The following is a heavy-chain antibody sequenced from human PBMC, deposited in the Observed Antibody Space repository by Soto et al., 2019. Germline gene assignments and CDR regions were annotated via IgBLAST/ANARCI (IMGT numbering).Heavy chain of an antibody. Sequence: GSLRLSCAASGFTFSSYAMSWVRQAPGKGLEWVSAISGSGGSTYYADSVKGRFTISRDNSKNTLYLQMNSLRAEDTAVYYCAKDLEYSSSSRGAFDIWGQGTMVTVSS. CDR1: GFTFSSYA. D-gene: IGHD6-6*01. CDR3: AKDLEYSSSSRGAFDI. V-gene: IGHV3-23*01. CDR2: ISGSGGST. J-gene: IGHJ3*02.